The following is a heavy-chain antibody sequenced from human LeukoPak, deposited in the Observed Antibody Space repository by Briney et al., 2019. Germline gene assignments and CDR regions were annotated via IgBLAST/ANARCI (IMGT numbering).Heavy chain of an antibody. J-gene: IGHJ4*02. CDR1: GFTFSSYA. D-gene: IGHD6-13*01. V-gene: IGHV3-23*01. CDR3: AKNVAGYYFEY. Sequence: GGSLRLSCAASGFTFSSYAMSWVRQAPGKGLEGVSAISYSVGSTYYADSVKGRFTISRDNSKNTLYLQMSSLRAEDTAVYYCAKNVAGYYFEYWGQGALVTVSS. CDR2: ISYSVGST.